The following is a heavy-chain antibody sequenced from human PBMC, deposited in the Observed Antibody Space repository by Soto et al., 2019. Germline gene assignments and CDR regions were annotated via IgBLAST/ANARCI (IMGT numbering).Heavy chain of an antibody. Sequence: SETLSLTCTVSGGSISSGDYYWSWIRQPPGKGLEWIGYIYYSGSTYYNPSLKSRVTISVDTSKNQFSLKLSSVTAADTAVYYCAREGYCSSTSCTLHLYGMDVWGQGITVTVSS. CDR2: IYYSGST. J-gene: IGHJ6*02. V-gene: IGHV4-30-4*01. D-gene: IGHD2-2*01. CDR3: AREGYCSSTSCTLHLYGMDV. CDR1: GGSISSGDYY.